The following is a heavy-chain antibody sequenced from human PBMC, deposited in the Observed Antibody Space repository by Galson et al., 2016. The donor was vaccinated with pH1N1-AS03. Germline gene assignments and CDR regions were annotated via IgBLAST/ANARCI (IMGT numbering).Heavy chain of an antibody. V-gene: IGHV5-51*01. CDR1: GYNLTDYW. Sequence: SGAEVKKPGESLKISCKGSGYNLTDYWIGWVRQMPGEGLEWMGIIYPGDSDTRYSPSFRGQVTISADMSINTAYLQWSSLKASDTAMYYCATSVVRGYIITSLDYWGQGTLVTVSS. CDR3: ATSVVRGYIITSLDY. D-gene: IGHD3-10*01. J-gene: IGHJ4*02. CDR2: IYPGDSDT.